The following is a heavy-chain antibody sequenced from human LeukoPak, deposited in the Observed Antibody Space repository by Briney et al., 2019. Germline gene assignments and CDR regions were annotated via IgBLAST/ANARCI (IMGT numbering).Heavy chain of an antibody. V-gene: IGHV3-23*01. CDR1: GFTFGSYA. CDR3: AKDGGAYYYGSGSYSAGFDY. J-gene: IGHJ4*02. Sequence: GGSLRLSCAGSGFTFGSYAINWVRQAPGKGLEWVSAISGSGSSTYYADSVKGRFTVSRDNSKNTLYLQMNSLRAEDTAVYYCAKDGGAYYYGSGSYSAGFDYWGQGTLVTVSS. CDR2: ISGSGSST. D-gene: IGHD3-10*01.